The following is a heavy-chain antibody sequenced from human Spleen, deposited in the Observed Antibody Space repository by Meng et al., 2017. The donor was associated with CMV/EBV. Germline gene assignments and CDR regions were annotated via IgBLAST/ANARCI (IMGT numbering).Heavy chain of an antibody. V-gene: IGHV3-23*01. CDR3: AKAFSASWYREYYDD. CDR2: ITASGGST. J-gene: IGHJ4*02. CDR1: EFTFSNYA. D-gene: IGHD6-13*01. Sequence: SCAASEFTFSNYAMSWVRQAPGRGLAWVSAITASGGSTYYADSVKGRFTVSRDNSKNTLYLQMSSLRAEDTALYYCAKAFSASWYREYYDDWGQGTLVTVSS.